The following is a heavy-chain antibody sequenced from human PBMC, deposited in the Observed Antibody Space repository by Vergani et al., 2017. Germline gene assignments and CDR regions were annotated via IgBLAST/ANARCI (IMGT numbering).Heavy chain of an antibody. V-gene: IGHV4-34*01. CDR1: GGSFSGYY. D-gene: IGHD2-21*01. CDR2: INHSGST. CDR3: ARSRKAIRLYYGMDV. Sequence: QVQLQQWGAGLLKPSETLSLTCAVYGGSFSGYYWSWIRQPPGKGLEWIGEINHSGSTNYNPSLKSRVTISVDTSKNQFSLKLSSVTAADTAVYYCARSRKAIRLYYGMDVWGQGTTVTVSS. J-gene: IGHJ6*02.